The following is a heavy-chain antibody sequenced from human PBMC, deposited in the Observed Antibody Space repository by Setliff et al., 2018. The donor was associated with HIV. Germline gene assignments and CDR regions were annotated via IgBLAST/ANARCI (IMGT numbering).Heavy chain of an antibody. V-gene: IGHV4-59*11. CDR3: ASFFVTKVTHQEY. D-gene: IGHD4-17*01. CDR2: IYHSGST. Sequence: SETLSLTCTVSGGSISSHYWSWIRQPPGKGLEWIGSIYHSGSTYYNPSLKSRVTISVDTSKNQFSLNLSSVTAADTAVYYCASFFVTKVTHQEYLGQGTPVTVSS. CDR1: GGSISSHY. J-gene: IGHJ4*02.